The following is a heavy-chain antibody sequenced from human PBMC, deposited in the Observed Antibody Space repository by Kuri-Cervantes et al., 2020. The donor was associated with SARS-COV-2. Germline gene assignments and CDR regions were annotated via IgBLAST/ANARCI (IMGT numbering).Heavy chain of an antibody. Sequence: GESLKISCAASGFTFDDYAMHWVCQAPGKGLEWVSLISWDGGSTYYADSVKGRFTISRDNSKNSLYLQMNSLRAEGTALYYCAKGSIVATIAYYFDYWGQGTLVTVSS. CDR3: AKGSIVATIAYYFDY. D-gene: IGHD5-12*01. CDR2: ISWDGGST. CDR1: GFTFDDYA. J-gene: IGHJ4*02. V-gene: IGHV3-43D*04.